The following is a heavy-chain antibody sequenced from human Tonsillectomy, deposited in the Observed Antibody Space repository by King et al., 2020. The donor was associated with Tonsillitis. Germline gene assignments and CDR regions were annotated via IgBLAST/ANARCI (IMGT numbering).Heavy chain of an antibody. D-gene: IGHD2-15*01. CDR2: IYNSANT. J-gene: IGHJ5*02. Sequence: QLQESGPGLVKPSQTLSLTCTVSGGSISGGAYYWSWIRQHPGKGLEWIGYIYNSANTFYNPSLKSRLTISVDTSKNQFSLKLRSVTAAETAVYYCGTYEGGVFDPWGQGTLVTVSS. CDR3: GTYEGGVFDP. CDR1: GGSISGGAYY. V-gene: IGHV4-31*03.